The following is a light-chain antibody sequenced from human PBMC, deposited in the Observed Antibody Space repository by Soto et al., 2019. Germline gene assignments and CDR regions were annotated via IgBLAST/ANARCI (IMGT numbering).Light chain of an antibody. Sequence: QSVLTQPASVSDSPGQSITISCTVTSSDVGGSNHVSWYQQHPGKAPKVMIYDVTNRPSGVSHRFSGSKSGSTASLIISGLQAEDEADYYCVSFTSSTTYVFGTGTKVTLL. CDR2: DVT. V-gene: IGLV2-14*01. CDR3: VSFTSSTTYV. CDR1: SSDVGGSNH. J-gene: IGLJ1*01.